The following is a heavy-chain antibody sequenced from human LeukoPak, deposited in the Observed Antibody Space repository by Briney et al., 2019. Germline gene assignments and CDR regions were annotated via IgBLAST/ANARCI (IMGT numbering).Heavy chain of an antibody. D-gene: IGHD3-10*01. CDR1: GDSVSSNSAA. V-gene: IGHV6-1*01. J-gene: IGHJ4*02. CDR2: TYYRSKWYN. Sequence: SQTLSLTCAISGDSVSSNSAAWNWIRQSPSRGLEWLGRTYYRSKWYNDYAVSVKSRITIYPDTSKNQFSLQLNSVAPEDTAVYYCARAANVLLWFGELLSENYFDYWGQGTLVTVSS. CDR3: ARAANVLLWFGELLSENYFDY.